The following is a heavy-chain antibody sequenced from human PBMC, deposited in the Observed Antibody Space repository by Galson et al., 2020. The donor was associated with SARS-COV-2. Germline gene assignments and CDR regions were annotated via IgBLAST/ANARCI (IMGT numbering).Heavy chain of an antibody. V-gene: IGHV4-34*01. Sequence: SETMSLTCAAYGGSFVNYYWTWIRQSPEKGLEWIGEINPTGDINYNPSLKSRVAMSIDTSKSQFSLHLSSVTAADTAVYYCARARYGDHILHVWDRGTLVTFSS. CDR2: INPTGDI. D-gene: IGHD4-17*01. CDR1: GGSFVNYY. CDR3: ARARYGDHILHV. J-gene: IGHJ1*01.